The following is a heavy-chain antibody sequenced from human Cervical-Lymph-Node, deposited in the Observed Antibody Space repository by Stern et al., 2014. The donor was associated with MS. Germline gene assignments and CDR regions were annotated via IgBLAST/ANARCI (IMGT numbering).Heavy chain of an antibody. Sequence: VQLVESGGGLVQPGGSLRLSCAGSGFTFSNYWMTWVRQAPGKGLEWVASINKDGSEKYSVDSLKGRFTISRDNAKNSLYLQMTSLRTDDTAVYYCARKTTAKNWGQGTLVTVSS. D-gene: IGHD4-17*01. CDR2: INKDGSEK. J-gene: IGHJ4*02. V-gene: IGHV3-7*01. CDR1: GFTFSNYW. CDR3: ARKTTAKN.